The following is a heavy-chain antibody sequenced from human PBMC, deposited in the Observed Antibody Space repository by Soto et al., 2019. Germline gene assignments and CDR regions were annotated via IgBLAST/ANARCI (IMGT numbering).Heavy chain of an antibody. CDR3: TRRRSSYNWNDDY. CDR1: GFTFSGSA. CDR2: IRSKANSYAT. J-gene: IGHJ4*02. D-gene: IGHD1-20*01. V-gene: IGHV3-73*02. Sequence: EVQLVESGGGLVQPGGSLKLSCAASGFTFSGSAMHWVRQASGKGLEWVGRIRSKANSYATAYAASVKGRFTISRDDSKNTAYLQMNSLKTEDTAVYYCTRRRSSYNWNDDYWGQGTLVTVSS.